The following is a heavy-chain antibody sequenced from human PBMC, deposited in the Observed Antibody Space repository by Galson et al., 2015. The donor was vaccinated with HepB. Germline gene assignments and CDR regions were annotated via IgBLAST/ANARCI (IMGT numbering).Heavy chain of an antibody. V-gene: IGHV4-34*01. CDR3: ARGYTGSYRDFDY. J-gene: IGHJ4*02. CDR1: GGSFSGYY. D-gene: IGHD3-10*01. CDR2: INHSGST. Sequence: ETLSLTCAVYGGSFSGYYWSWIRQPPGKGLEWIGEINHSGSTNYNPSLKSRVTISVDTSKNQFSLKLSSVTAADTAVYYCARGYTGSYRDFDYWGQGTLVTVSS.